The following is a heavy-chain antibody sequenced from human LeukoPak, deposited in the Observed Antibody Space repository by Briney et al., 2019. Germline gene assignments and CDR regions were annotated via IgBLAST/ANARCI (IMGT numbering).Heavy chain of an antibody. J-gene: IGHJ3*02. CDR2: ISWNSGSI. CDR3: AKAVAGTLSYGAFDI. Sequence: GGSLRLSCAASGFTFDDYAMHWVRHAPGKGLEWVSGISWNSGSIGYADSVKGRFTISRDNAKNSLYLQMNSLRAEDMALYYCAKAVAGTLSYGAFDIWGQGTMVTVSS. V-gene: IGHV3-9*03. D-gene: IGHD6-19*01. CDR1: GFTFDDYA.